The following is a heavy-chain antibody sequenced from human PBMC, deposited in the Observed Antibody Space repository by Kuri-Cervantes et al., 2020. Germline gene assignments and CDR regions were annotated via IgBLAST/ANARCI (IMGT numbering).Heavy chain of an antibody. J-gene: IGHJ6*02. V-gene: IGHV3-21*01. CDR3: ARPRGYQLPTHQIYYYYYALDV. CDR2: ISSSSSYI. D-gene: IGHD6-25*01. CDR1: GFTFSSYS. Sequence: GESLKISCAASGFTFSSYSMNWVRQAPGKGLEWVSSISSSSSYIYYADSVKGRFTISRDNAKNTLYLQMTSLRAEDTAVYYCARPRGYQLPTHQIYYYYYALDVWGQGTTVTVSS.